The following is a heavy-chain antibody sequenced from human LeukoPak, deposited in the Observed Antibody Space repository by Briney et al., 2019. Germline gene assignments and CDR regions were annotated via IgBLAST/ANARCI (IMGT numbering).Heavy chain of an antibody. CDR1: GGSISSYY. V-gene: IGHV4-4*07. CDR2: IYTSGST. Sequence: SETLSLTCTVSGGSISSYYWSWIRQPAGKGLEWIGRIYTSGSTNYNPSLKSRVTMSVDTSKNQFSLKLSSVTAADTAVYYCARHLKERNSPVLVAAINWFDPWGQGTLVTVSS. D-gene: IGHD2-15*01. J-gene: IGHJ5*02. CDR3: ARHLKERNSPVLVAAINWFDP.